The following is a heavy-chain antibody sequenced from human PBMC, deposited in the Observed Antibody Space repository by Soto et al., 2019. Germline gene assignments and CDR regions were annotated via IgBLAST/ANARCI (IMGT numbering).Heavy chain of an antibody. CDR1: GYTFTSYA. D-gene: IGHD2-2*01. Sequence: ASVKVSCKASGYTFTSYAMHWVRQAPGQRLEWMGWINAGNGNTKYSRKFQGRVTITRDTSASTAYMELSSLRSEDTAVYYCARDLVSVVFPAPPFDAWGQGTLVPVP. V-gene: IGHV1-3*01. J-gene: IGHJ4*02. CDR3: ARDLVSVVFPAPPFDA. CDR2: INAGNGNT.